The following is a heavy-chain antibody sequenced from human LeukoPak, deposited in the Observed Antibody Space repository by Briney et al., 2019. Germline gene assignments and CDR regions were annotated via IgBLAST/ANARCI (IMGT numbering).Heavy chain of an antibody. Sequence: GGSLRLSCAASGFTFSSYSMNWVRQAPGKGLEWVSYISSSSSTIYYADSVKGRFTISRDNAKNSLYLQMNSLRAEDTAVYYCARDSCSSTSCYTEFDYWGQGTLVTVSS. J-gene: IGHJ4*02. V-gene: IGHV3-48*01. D-gene: IGHD2-2*02. CDR3: ARDSCSSTSCYTEFDY. CDR2: ISSSSSTI. CDR1: GFTFSSYS.